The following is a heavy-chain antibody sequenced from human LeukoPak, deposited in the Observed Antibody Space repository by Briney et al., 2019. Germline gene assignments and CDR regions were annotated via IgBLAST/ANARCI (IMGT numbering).Heavy chain of an antibody. J-gene: IGHJ4*02. V-gene: IGHV4-39*07. CDR2: IYYSGST. D-gene: IGHD6-13*01. CDR1: GGSISSSSYY. Sequence: SETLSLTCTVSGGSISSSSYYWGWIRQPPRKGLEWIGSIYYSGSTYYNLSLKSRVTISVDTSKNQFSLKLSSVTAADTAVYYCARGGYGSAFDYWGQGTLVTVSS. CDR3: ARGGYGSAFDY.